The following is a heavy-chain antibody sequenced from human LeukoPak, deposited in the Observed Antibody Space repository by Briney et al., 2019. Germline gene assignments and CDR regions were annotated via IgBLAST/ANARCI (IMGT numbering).Heavy chain of an antibody. CDR2: IYYSGNT. J-gene: IGHJ4*02. V-gene: IGHV4-39*01. Sequence: SETLSLTCTVSGGSISSSTYYWGWIRQSPGKGLEWIGNIYYSGNTYYNPSLKSRVTISVDTSKNQFSLKLSSVTAADTAVYYCVLDYGDYAFDYWSQGTLVTVSS. CDR3: VLDYGDYAFDY. CDR1: GGSISSSTYY. D-gene: IGHD4-17*01.